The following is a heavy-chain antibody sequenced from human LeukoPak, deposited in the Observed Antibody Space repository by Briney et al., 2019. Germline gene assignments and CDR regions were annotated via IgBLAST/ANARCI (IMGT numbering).Heavy chain of an antibody. D-gene: IGHD6-19*01. V-gene: IGHV1-2*02. CDR1: GYTFTGQD. Sequence: ASVKVSCKASGYTFTGQDMHWVRQAPGQGLEWMGWINPNTGDTNYAQKFQGRVTMTRDTTISTAYMGLSRLTSDDTAVYYCASYPRYSSSPPFDYWGQGTLVSVSS. CDR2: INPNTGDT. J-gene: IGHJ4*02. CDR3: ASYPRYSSSPPFDY.